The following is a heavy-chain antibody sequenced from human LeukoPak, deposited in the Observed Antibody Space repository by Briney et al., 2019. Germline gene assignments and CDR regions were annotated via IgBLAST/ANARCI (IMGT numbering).Heavy chain of an antibody. CDR1: GYTLTELS. CDR2: FDPEDGET. Sequence: EASVKVSCKVSGYTLTELSMHWVRQAPGKGLEWMGGFDPEDGETIYAQKFQGRVTMTEDTSTDTAYMELSSLRSEDTAVYYCATCVRDYGEERGNDYWGQGTLVTVSS. CDR3: ATCVRDYGEERGNDY. J-gene: IGHJ4*02. V-gene: IGHV1-24*01. D-gene: IGHD4-17*01.